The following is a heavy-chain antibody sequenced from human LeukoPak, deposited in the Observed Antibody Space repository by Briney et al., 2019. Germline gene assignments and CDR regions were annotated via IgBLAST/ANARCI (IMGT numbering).Heavy chain of an antibody. CDR1: GFTFSSYG. D-gene: IGHD6-19*01. CDR2: IRYDGGNK. J-gene: IGHJ4*02. CDR3: AKDSLKYSSGWYGGWFDY. V-gene: IGHV3-30*02. Sequence: GGSLRLSCAASGFTFSSYGMHWVRQAPGKGLEWVAFIRYDGGNKYYADSVKGRFTISRDNSKNTLYLQMNSLRAEDTAVYYCAKDSLKYSSGWYGGWFDYWGQGTLVTVSS.